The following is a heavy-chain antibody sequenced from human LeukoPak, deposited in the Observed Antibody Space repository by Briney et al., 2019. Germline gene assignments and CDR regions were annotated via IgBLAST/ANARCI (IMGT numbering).Heavy chain of an antibody. V-gene: IGHV4-61*02. J-gene: IGHJ5*02. CDR2: IYTSGST. Sequence: SQTLSLTCTVSGGSISSGSYYWSWIRQPAGKGLEWIGRIYTSGSTNYNPSLKSRVTISVDTSKHQFSLKLSSVTAADTAVYYCARSPLIPAAGWFDPWGQGTLVTVSS. CDR3: ARSPLIPAAGWFDP. D-gene: IGHD2-2*01. CDR1: GGSISSGSYY.